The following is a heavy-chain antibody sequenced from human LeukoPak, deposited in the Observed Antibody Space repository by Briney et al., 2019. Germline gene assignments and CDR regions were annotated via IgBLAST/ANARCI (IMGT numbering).Heavy chain of an antibody. Sequence: ASEKVSCKASGYTFTGYYMHWVRQAPGQGLEWMGWINPNSGGTNYAQKFQGRVTMTRDTSTSTVYMELSSLRSEDTAVYYCAREIGPIQLHLWGSAFDYWGQGTLVTVSS. CDR2: INPNSGGT. CDR1: GYTFTGYY. V-gene: IGHV1-2*02. D-gene: IGHD5-24*01. J-gene: IGHJ4*02. CDR3: AREIGPIQLHLWGSAFDY.